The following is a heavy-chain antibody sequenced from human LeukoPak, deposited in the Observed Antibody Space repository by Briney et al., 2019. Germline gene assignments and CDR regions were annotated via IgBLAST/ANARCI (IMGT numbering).Heavy chain of an antibody. Sequence: PSETLSLTGSGSGGSINSFYWSWIRQPPGGGLEWIVYIYNTGVTNYNPSPSSRVTVSVDASKHQFSLWLSSVTAADTAVYYCARLARLTLIRGVTGYHSLDVWGKGTKVTVSS. CDR1: GGSINSFY. CDR2: IYNTGVT. V-gene: IGHV4-59*01. J-gene: IGHJ6*04. D-gene: IGHD3-10*01. CDR3: ARLARLTLIRGVTGYHSLDV.